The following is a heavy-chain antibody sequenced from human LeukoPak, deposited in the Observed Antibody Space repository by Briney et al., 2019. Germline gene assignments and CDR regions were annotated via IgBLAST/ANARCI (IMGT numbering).Heavy chain of an antibody. CDR2: ISNSDGST. CDR1: GFTFSSYA. CDR3: AKSLGVGGYTRYKGFDQ. D-gene: IGHD5-24*01. J-gene: IGHJ4*02. V-gene: IGHV3-23*01. Sequence: GGSLGLSCAASGFTFSSYAMNWVRQAPGKGLEWVSSISNSDGSTYYADFVKGWFTISRDNSKNTLHLQMNSLRAEDTAVYYCAKSLGVGGYTRYKGFDQWGQGTLVTVSS.